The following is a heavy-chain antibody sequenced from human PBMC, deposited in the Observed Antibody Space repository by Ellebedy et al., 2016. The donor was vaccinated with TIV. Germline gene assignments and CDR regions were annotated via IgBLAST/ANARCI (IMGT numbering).Heavy chain of an antibody. CDR1: GFTFDDYT. J-gene: IGHJ4*02. Sequence: GESLKISXAASGFTFDDYTMHWVRQAPGKGLEWVSLISWDGGSTYYADSVKGRFTISRDNSKNSLYLQMNSLRTEDTALYYCAKADGYNYFDYWGQGTLVTVSS. D-gene: IGHD5-24*01. CDR3: AKADGYNYFDY. V-gene: IGHV3-43*01. CDR2: ISWDGGST.